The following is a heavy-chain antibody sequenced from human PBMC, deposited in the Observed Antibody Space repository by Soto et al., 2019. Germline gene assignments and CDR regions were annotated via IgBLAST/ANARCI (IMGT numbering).Heavy chain of an antibody. J-gene: IGHJ4*02. D-gene: IGHD2-21*02. V-gene: IGHV4-34*01. Sequence: SETLSLTCAVYGVSFSGYYWSWIRQPPGKGLEWIGEINHSGSTNYNPSLKSRVIISVDTSKNQFSLKLSSVTAAHTAVYYGARPRGFGSDSDYWGQGTLVTVSS. CDR1: GVSFSGYY. CDR2: INHSGST. CDR3: ARPRGFGSDSDY.